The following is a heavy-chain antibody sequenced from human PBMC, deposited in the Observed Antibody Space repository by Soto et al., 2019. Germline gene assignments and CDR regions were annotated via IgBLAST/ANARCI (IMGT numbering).Heavy chain of an antibody. J-gene: IGHJ6*03. CDR2: ISAYNGNT. V-gene: IGHV1-18*01. CDR3: ARDQGVVVVAATPGSYYYYYMDV. CDR1: GYTFTSYG. D-gene: IGHD2-15*01. Sequence: ASVKVSCKASGYTFTSYGIIWVRQATGQGLEWMGWISAYNGNTNHAQKLQGRVTMTTDTSTSTAYMELRSLRSDDTAVYYCARDQGVVVVAATPGSYYYYYMDVWGKGTTVTVSS.